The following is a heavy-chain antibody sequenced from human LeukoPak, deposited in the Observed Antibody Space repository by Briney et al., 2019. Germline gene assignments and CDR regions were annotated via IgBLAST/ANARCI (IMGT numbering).Heavy chain of an antibody. V-gene: IGHV6-1*01. Sequence: SQTLSLTCAISGDSVSSNSVTWNWIRQSPSRGLEWLGGTYYRSTWYNDYAVSVRGRITVNPDTSKNQFSLHLNSVTPEDTAVYYCARRLTQYDCFDPWGQGILVTVSS. CDR2: TYYRSTWYN. J-gene: IGHJ5*02. CDR1: GDSVSSNSVT. CDR3: ARRLTQYDCFDP. D-gene: IGHD2-2*01.